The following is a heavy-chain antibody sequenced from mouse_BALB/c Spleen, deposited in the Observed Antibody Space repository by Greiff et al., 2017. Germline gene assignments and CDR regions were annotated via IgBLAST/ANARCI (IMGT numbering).Heavy chain of an antibody. CDR1: GYTFTSYV. CDR3: ARGLYYYGSSYNAMDY. CDR2: INPYNDGT. V-gene: IGHV1-14*01. J-gene: IGHJ4*01. D-gene: IGHD1-1*01. Sequence: EVKLMESGPELVKPGASVKMSCKASGYTFTSYVMHWVKQKPGQGLEWIGYINPYNDGTKYNEKFKGKATLTSDKSSSTAYMELSSLTSEDSAVYYCARGLYYYGSSYNAMDYGGQGTSVTVSS.